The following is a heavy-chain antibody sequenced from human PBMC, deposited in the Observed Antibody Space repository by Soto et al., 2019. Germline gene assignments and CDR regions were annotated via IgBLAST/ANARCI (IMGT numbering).Heavy chain of an antibody. D-gene: IGHD1-1*01. CDR2: ISAHNGNT. J-gene: IGHJ4*02. CDR1: GYTFTIYG. V-gene: IGHV1-18*01. CDR3: ARGRYGDY. Sequence: QVHLVQSGAAVKKPGASVKVSCKGSGYTFTIYGITWVRQAPGQGLEWMGWISAHNGNTDYAQKLQGRVTVTRDTSTSTAYMELRSLRSDDTAVYYCARGRYGDYWGQGALVTVSS.